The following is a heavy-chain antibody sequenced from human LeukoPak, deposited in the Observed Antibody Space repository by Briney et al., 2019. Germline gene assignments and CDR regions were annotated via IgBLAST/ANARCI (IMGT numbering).Heavy chain of an antibody. Sequence: GGSLRLSCAASGFTLSSSWMTWARQAPGKGLEWVANIKEDGSGKYYVDSVKGRFTISRDNAKNSLYLQMNSLRAEDTAVYYCARYARTPDNWGQGTLVTVSS. CDR1: GFTLSSSW. CDR3: ARYARTPDN. CDR2: IKEDGSGK. V-gene: IGHV3-7*05. D-gene: IGHD2-2*01. J-gene: IGHJ4*02.